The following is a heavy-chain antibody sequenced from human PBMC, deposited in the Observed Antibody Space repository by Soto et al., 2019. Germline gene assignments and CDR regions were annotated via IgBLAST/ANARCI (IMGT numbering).Heavy chain of an antibody. V-gene: IGHV4-4*02. D-gene: IGHD7-27*01. J-gene: IGHJ6*02. CDR2: IYDSGNT. CDR1: GDSITTYKW. CDR3: ATCQLGEYYYAMDI. Sequence: PSETLSLTCGVSGDSITTYKWWTWVRQTPGKGLEWIGEIYDSGNTRYNPSLKSRVTISKDTSKNELSLKLNSVTVADTAVYYCATCQLGEYYYAMDIWGQGTPVTVYS.